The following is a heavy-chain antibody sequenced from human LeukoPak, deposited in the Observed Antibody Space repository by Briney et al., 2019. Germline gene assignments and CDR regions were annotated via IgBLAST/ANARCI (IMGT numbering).Heavy chain of an antibody. CDR2: IRSRSISI. J-gene: IGHJ4*02. V-gene: IGHV3-21*01. Sequence: GGSLRLSCAASGFIVSTYSMNWVRQAPGKGLECVSSIRSRSISIIYAASVKGRFTISRDDAKNSLYLQMNTLGAEDTAVYYCARFETRHRGPSEFWGQGNLVTVSS. D-gene: IGHD6-25*01. CDR1: GFIVSTYS. CDR3: ARFETRHRGPSEF.